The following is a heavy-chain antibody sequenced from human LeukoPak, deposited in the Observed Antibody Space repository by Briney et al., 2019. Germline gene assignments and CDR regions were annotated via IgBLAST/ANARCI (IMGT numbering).Heavy chain of an antibody. CDR3: ARVPGYYYGMDV. J-gene: IGHJ6*02. CDR1: GGSISSYY. CDR2: IYYSGST. V-gene: IGHV4-59*01. Sequence: SETLSLTCTVSGGSISSYYWSWIRQPPGKGLEWIGYIYYSGSTNYNPSHKSRVTISVDTSKNQFSLKLSSVTAADTAVYYCARVPGYYYGMDVWGQGTTVTVSS.